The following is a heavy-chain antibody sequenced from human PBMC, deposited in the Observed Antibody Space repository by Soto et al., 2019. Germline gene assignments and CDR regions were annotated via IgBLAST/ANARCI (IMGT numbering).Heavy chain of an antibody. D-gene: IGHD3-10*01. Sequence: QVHLVQSGAEVKKPGSSVKVSCRASGGTFSRSSIAWVRQAPGQGLEWMGGIAPLYGTANYAQRLQGRVTITAHESTGTAYMELSGLRAEDTAVYYCAREIRYYGSGIFGSWGQGTLVIVSA. V-gene: IGHV1-69*01. CDR2: IAPLYGTA. J-gene: IGHJ4*02. CDR3: AREIRYYGSGIFGS. CDR1: GGTFSRSS.